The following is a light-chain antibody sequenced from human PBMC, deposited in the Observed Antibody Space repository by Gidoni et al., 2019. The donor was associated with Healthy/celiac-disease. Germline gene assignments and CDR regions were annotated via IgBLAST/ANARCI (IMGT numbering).Light chain of an antibody. CDR3: QQSYSTLLT. CDR1: QSISSY. Sequence: DIRMTQSPSSLSASVGDRVTITCRASQSISSYLNWYQQKPGKAPKLLIYAASSLQSGVPSRFSGSGSGTDCTLTISSLQPEDFATYYCQQSYSTLLTFGQXTKVEIK. J-gene: IGKJ1*01. CDR2: AAS. V-gene: IGKV1-39*01.